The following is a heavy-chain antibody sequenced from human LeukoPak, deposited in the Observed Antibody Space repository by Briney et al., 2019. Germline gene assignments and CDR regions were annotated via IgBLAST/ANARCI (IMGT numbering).Heavy chain of an antibody. D-gene: IGHD1-26*01. CDR1: GFTFSSYA. J-gene: IGHJ4*02. CDR3: ARGPGIVGAAFDY. V-gene: IGHV3-23*01. Sequence: GGSLRLSCAASGFTFSSYAMSWVRQAPGKGLEWVSAISGSGGSTYYADSVKGRFTISRDNSKNTLYLQMNSLRAEDTAVYYCARGPGIVGAAFDYWGQGTLVTVSS. CDR2: ISGSGGST.